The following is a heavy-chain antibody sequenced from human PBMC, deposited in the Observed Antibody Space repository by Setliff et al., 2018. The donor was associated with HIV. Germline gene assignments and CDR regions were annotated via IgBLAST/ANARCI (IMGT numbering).Heavy chain of an antibody. J-gene: IGHJ4*02. CDR1: GFTFGDYA. Sequence: GGSLRLSCTASGFTFGDYAMSWVRQAPGKGLEWIGFIRSKAYGGTTEYAASVKGRFTISRDDSQTTLYLQMNSLRGEDTAVYYCVSSVWPNNADYWGQGTLVTVSS. D-gene: IGHD6-19*01. CDR2: IRSKAYGGTT. CDR3: VSSVWPNNADY. V-gene: IGHV3-49*04.